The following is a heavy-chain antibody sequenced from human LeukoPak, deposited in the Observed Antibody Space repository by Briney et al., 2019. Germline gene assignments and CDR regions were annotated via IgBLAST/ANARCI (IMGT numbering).Heavy chain of an antibody. Sequence: PSETLSLTCTVSGGSISSYYWRWIRQPPGKGLEWIGYIYYSGSTNYNPSLKSRVTISVDTSKNQFSLKLSSVTAADTAVYYCARGGTDAFDIWGQGTMVTVSS. V-gene: IGHV4-59*01. CDR1: GGSISSYY. J-gene: IGHJ3*02. D-gene: IGHD1-1*01. CDR2: IYYSGST. CDR3: ARGGTDAFDI.